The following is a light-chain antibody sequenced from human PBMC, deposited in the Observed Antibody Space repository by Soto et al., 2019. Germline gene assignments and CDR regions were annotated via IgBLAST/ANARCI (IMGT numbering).Light chain of an antibody. J-gene: IGLJ1*01. V-gene: IGLV2-14*01. CDR2: DVS. Sequence: QSALTQPASVSGSPGQSITISCTGTGSDVGGYNYVSWYQQYPGKAPKLMIYDVSNRPSGVSNRFSGSKSGNTAVLIIFGLQAEDEADYYCCSYTSSSTYVFGTGTKLTVL. CDR1: GSDVGGYNY. CDR3: CSYTSSSTYV.